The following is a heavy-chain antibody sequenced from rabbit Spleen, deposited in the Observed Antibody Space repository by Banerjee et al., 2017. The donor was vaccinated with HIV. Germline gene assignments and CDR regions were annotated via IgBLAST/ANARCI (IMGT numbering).Heavy chain of an antibody. V-gene: IGHV1S45*01. Sequence: QQRLVESGGGLVKPEGSLTLTCTVSGLSFSNSHWICWVRQAPGKGLEWIGCIYAGSNNTYYATWAKGRFTISKTSSTTVTLQMTSLTVADTATYFCARGYYLDLWGQGTLVTVS. CDR3: ARGYYLDL. CDR2: IYAGSNNT. D-gene: IGHD1-1*01. CDR1: GLSFSNSHW. J-gene: IGHJ4*01.